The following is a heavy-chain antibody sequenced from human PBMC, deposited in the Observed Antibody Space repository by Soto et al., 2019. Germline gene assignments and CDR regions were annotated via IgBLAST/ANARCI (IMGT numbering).Heavy chain of an antibody. V-gene: IGHV3-21*01. CDR2: ISSSSSYI. CDR3: ARDKYSSGWVLDY. J-gene: IGHJ4*02. CDR1: GFPFSSYS. D-gene: IGHD6-19*01. Sequence: GGSLRLSCAASGFPFSSYSMNWVRQAPGKGLEWVSSISSSSSYIYYADSVKGRFTISRDNAKNSLYLQMNSLRAEDTAVYYCARDKYSSGWVLDYWGQGTLVTVSS.